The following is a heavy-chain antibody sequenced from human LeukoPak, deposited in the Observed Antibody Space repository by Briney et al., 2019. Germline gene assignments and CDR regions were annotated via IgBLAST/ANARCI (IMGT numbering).Heavy chain of an antibody. CDR1: GFTFSSYW. D-gene: IGHD3-3*02. CDR3: ARVVASFES. Sequence: GGSLRLSCAASGFTFSSYWMHWVLQAPGEGLVWVSRIKSDGTEINYADSVKGRFTISRDNAKNTLYLQMSSLRGEDTAVYYCARVVASFESWGQGTLVTVSS. J-gene: IGHJ4*02. V-gene: IGHV3-74*01. CDR2: IKSDGTEI.